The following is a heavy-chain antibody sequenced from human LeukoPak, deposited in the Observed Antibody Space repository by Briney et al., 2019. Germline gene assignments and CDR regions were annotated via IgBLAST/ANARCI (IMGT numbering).Heavy chain of an antibody. CDR3: AKAWGLYYYDSTFDY. CDR2: ISDDGGNK. D-gene: IGHD3-22*01. J-gene: IGHJ4*02. CDR1: GFTFKNYA. V-gene: IGHV3-30*04. Sequence: GGSLRLSCAASGFTFKNYAMHWVRQAPGKGLEWVAVISDDGGNKYYADSVKGRFTISRDNSKNTLYLQMNSLRAEDTAVYYCAKAWGLYYYDSTFDYWGQGTLVTVSS.